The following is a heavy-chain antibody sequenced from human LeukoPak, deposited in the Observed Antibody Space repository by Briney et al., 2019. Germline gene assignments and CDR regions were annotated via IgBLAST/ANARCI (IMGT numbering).Heavy chain of an antibody. CDR1: GGSISSGSYY. V-gene: IGHV4-39*01. CDR2: IFYSGST. CDR3: ARRWQTYYYYYMDV. J-gene: IGHJ6*03. Sequence: PSETLSLTCTVSGGSISSGSYYWSWIRQPPGKGLEWIGSIFYSGSTYYNPSLESRITIFVDTSKNQFSLKLSSVTAADTAVYYCARRWQTYYYYYMDVWGKGTTVTVSS. D-gene: IGHD2-15*01.